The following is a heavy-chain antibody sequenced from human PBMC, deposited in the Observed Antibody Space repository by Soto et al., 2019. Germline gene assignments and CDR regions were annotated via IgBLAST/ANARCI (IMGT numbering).Heavy chain of an antibody. CDR2: ISYKGSNK. J-gene: IGHJ4*02. V-gene: IGHV3-30*18. CDR3: AKARVLAFGDSEALDY. CDR1: GFTFSSYG. Sequence: QVQLVESGGGVVQPGRSLRLSCAASGFTFSSYGMHWVRQAPGKGLEWVAVISYKGSNKYYGDSVKGRFTIARDNSKNTLYLQMHILSAEDTAVYYCAKARVLAFGDSEALDYWGQGTLVTVSS. D-gene: IGHD3-10*01.